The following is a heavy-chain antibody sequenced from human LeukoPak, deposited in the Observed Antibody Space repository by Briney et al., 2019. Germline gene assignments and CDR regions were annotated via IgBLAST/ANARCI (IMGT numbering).Heavy chain of an antibody. J-gene: IGHJ5*02. V-gene: IGHV4-59*01. CDR3: ARVVAGRRFDP. CDR1: GGSISSYH. D-gene: IGHD6-19*01. Sequence: SEPLSLTCTVSGGSISSYHWSWIRQPPGKGLEWIGYIYYSGSTDYNPSLKSRVTISVDTSKNQFSLKVNSVTAADTAVYYCARVVAGRRFDPWGQGTVGTVSS. CDR2: IYYSGST.